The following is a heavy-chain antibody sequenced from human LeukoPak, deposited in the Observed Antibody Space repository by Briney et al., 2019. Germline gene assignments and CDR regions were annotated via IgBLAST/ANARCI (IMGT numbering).Heavy chain of an antibody. Sequence: SETLSLSCIASRDSISNSCMSWIRQPPEKGLEWIGNIYNSGSTKYNPSLKTRVTISLDTSNNQFPLKLNSVTAADTAVYYCARLSMNDWLADWGQGTLVTVSS. CDR3: ARLSMNDWLAD. V-gene: IGHV4-59*08. CDR1: RDSISNSC. CDR2: IYNSGST. J-gene: IGHJ4*02. D-gene: IGHD3-9*01.